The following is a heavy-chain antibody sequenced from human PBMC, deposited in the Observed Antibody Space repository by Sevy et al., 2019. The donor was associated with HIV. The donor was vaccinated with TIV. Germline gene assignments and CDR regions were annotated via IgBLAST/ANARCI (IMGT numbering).Heavy chain of an antibody. J-gene: IGHJ6*02. D-gene: IGHD2-2*01. V-gene: IGHV3-21*01. CDR2: ISSSSSYI. Sequence: GGSLRLSCAASGFTFSSYSMNWVRQAPGKGLEWVSSISSSSSYIYYADSVKGRFTISRDNAKNSLYLQMNSLRAEDTAVYYCARVPGDIVVVPAARYYYYYGMDVWGQGSTVTVSS. CDR3: ARVPGDIVVVPAARYYYYYGMDV. CDR1: GFTFSSYS.